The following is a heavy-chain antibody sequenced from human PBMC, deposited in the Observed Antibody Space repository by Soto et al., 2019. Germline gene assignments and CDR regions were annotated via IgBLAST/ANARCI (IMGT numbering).Heavy chain of an antibody. CDR2: ISYDGSNK. V-gene: IGHV3-30*18. CDR3: AKDRDLAFDY. Sequence: QVQLVESGGGVVQPGRSLRLSCAASGFTFCSYGMHWVRQAPGKGLEWVAVISYDGSNKYYADSVKGRFTISRDNSKNTLYLQMNSLRAEDTAVYYCAKDRDLAFDYWGQGTLVTVSS. CDR1: GFTFCSYG. J-gene: IGHJ4*02.